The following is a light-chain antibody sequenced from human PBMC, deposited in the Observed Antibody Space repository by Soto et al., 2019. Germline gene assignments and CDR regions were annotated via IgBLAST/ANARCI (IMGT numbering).Light chain of an antibody. J-gene: IGKJ4*01. CDR3: QPRSNWPLT. V-gene: IGKV3-11*01. CDR1: QSVSSY. CDR2: DAS. Sequence: EIVLTHSPATLSLSPGERATLSCRASQSVSSYLAWYQQKPGQAPRLLIYDASNRATGIPARFSVSGSGTDFTLTISSLEPEDFAVYYCQPRSNWPLTFGVGTKVEIK.